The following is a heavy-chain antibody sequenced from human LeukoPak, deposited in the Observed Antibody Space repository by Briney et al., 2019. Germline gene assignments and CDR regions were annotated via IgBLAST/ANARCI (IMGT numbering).Heavy chain of an antibody. V-gene: IGHV3-30*03. J-gene: IGHJ4*02. Sequence: PGGSLRLSCAASGFTLRSYGMHWVRQAPGKGLEWVAVISYDGNDKYYADPLKGRFTISRDNSKNTLYLQMNSLRAEDTAVYYCARDAGTWGYGYNFDYWGQGTLVSVSS. CDR3: ARDAGTWGYGYNFDY. D-gene: IGHD6-13*01. CDR2: ISYDGNDK. CDR1: GFTLRSYG.